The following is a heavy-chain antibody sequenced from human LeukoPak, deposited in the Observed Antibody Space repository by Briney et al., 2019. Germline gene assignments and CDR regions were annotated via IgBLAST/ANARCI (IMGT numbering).Heavy chain of an antibody. Sequence: GASVKVSCKASGYTFTNYAMNWVRQAPGQGLEWMGRISTYNGDTNYAQKLQGRVTMTTDTSTTTAYMELKSLRSDDTALYYCIRGSYGDYWGQGTLVTVSS. J-gene: IGHJ4*02. CDR1: GYTFTNYA. CDR2: ISTYNGDT. V-gene: IGHV1-18*01. D-gene: IGHD1-26*01. CDR3: IRGSYGDY.